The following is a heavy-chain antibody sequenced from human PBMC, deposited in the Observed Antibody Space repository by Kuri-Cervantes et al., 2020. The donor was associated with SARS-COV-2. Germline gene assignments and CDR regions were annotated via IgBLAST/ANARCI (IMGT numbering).Heavy chain of an antibody. V-gene: IGHV1-2*02. CDR2: INPNSGGT. CDR3: ARDLWSVVRGVIARWFDP. D-gene: IGHD3-10*01. CDR1: GYTFTGCY. Sequence: ASVKVSCKASGYTFTGCYMHWVRQAPGQGLEWMGWINPNSGGTNYAQKFQGRVTMTRDTSISTAYMELSRLRSDDTAVYYCARDLWSVVRGVIARWFDPWGQGTLVTVSS. J-gene: IGHJ5*02.